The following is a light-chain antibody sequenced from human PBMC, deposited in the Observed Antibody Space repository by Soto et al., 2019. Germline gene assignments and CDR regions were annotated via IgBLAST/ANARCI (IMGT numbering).Light chain of an antibody. CDR3: QQHNNFPRT. CDR1: QSVTYN. Sequence: ETLLTQSPSTLSASAGERVTLPCRATQSVTYNLTWYQQKPGKAPRLLIYGASNRDTGIPARFSGSGSGTEFTLTINSLQSEDFAVYYCQQHNNFPRTFGGGTKVDIK. V-gene: IGKV3-15*01. J-gene: IGKJ4*01. CDR2: GAS.